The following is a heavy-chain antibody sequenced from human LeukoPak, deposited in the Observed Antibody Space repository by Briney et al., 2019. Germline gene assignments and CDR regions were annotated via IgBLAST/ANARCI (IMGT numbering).Heavy chain of an antibody. CDR1: GYTLTSYY. Sequence: ASVKVSCKASGYTLTSYYMHWVRQAPGQGLEWMGIINPSGGSTSYAQKFQGRVTMTRDTSTSTVYMELSSLRSEDTAVYYCARPVYDSSGDDAFDIWGQGTMVTVSS. J-gene: IGHJ3*02. CDR3: ARPVYDSSGDDAFDI. CDR2: INPSGGST. V-gene: IGHV1-46*01. D-gene: IGHD3-22*01.